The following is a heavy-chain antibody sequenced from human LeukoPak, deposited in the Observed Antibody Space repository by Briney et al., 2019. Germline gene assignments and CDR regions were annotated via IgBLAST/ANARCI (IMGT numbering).Heavy chain of an antibody. D-gene: IGHD2-2*01. Sequence: KRGESLNISCKGSGYSFTNYWIGWVRQMPGKGLEWMGVIYPGDSDTKYSPSFQGQATISVDKSISTAYLQWSSLKASDTAMYYCARRAEYCSSTTCPLDHWGQGTLVTVSS. J-gene: IGHJ4*02. CDR1: GYSFTNYW. V-gene: IGHV5-51*01. CDR2: IYPGDSDT. CDR3: ARRAEYCSSTTCPLDH.